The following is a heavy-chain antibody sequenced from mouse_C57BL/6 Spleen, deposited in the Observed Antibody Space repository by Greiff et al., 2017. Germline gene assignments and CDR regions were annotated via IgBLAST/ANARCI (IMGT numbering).Heavy chain of an antibody. CDR2: IRNKANGYTT. CDR1: GFTFTDYY. J-gene: IGHJ3*01. CDR3: ARGWVYGNYAY. Sequence: EVHLVESGGGLVQPGGSLSLSCAASGFTFTDYYMSWVRQPPGKALEWLGFIRNKANGYTTEYSASVKGRFTISRDNSQSILYLQMNALRAEDSATYYCARGWVYGNYAYWGQGTLVTVSA. D-gene: IGHD2-1*01. V-gene: IGHV7-3*01.